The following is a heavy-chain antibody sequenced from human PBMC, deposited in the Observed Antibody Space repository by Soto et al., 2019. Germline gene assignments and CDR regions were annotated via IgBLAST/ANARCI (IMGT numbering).Heavy chain of an antibody. J-gene: IGHJ4*02. CDR2: IYRTGST. V-gene: IGHV4-4*02. CDR1: GGSFTSNNW. CDR3: ASRYPGTSVDY. D-gene: IGHD1-7*01. Sequence: QVQLQESGPGLVKPSGTLSLTCAVSGGSFTSNNWWTWVRQPPGQGLEWIGEIYRTGSTNYNPSLKSRVTISLDKSENQSSLKVSSLTAADTAVYYCASRYPGTSVDYWGQGTLVTVSS.